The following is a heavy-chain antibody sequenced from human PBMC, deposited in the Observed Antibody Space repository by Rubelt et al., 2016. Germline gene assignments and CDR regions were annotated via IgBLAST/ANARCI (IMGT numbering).Heavy chain of an antibody. V-gene: IGHV1-8*01. CDR3: ARVGYGDYRYFDY. D-gene: IGHD4-17*01. J-gene: IGHJ4*02. Sequence: GYVQKFQGRVTMTRNTSISTAYMELSSLRAEDTAVYYCARVGYGDYRYFDYWGQGTLVTVSS.